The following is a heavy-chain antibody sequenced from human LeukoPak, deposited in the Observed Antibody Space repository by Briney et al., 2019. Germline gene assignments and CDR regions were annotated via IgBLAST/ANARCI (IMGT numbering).Heavy chain of an antibody. J-gene: IGHJ3*02. Sequence: GGSLRLSCAASTFTFSNYWMSWVRQAPGKGLEWVANIKQDGSEKYYVDSVKGRFTISRDNAKTSLYLQMNSLRAEDTAVYYCARDVLAAGATGTFDIWGQGTMVTVS. CDR1: TFTFSNYW. V-gene: IGHV3-7*03. CDR3: ARDVLAAGATGTFDI. D-gene: IGHD1-14*01. CDR2: IKQDGSEK.